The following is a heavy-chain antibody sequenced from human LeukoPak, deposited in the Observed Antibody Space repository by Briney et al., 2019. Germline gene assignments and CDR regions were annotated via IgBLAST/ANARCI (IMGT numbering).Heavy chain of an antibody. Sequence: GGSLRLSCAASGFTFSSYAMHWVRQAPGKGLVWVSGITSGASSTTYADSVKGRFTISRDKAKNTLYLQMTSLRAEDTAVYHCARARSGDFDYWGQGTLVTVSS. D-gene: IGHD3-10*01. CDR1: GFTFSSYA. J-gene: IGHJ4*02. CDR2: ITSGASST. CDR3: ARARSGDFDY. V-gene: IGHV3-74*03.